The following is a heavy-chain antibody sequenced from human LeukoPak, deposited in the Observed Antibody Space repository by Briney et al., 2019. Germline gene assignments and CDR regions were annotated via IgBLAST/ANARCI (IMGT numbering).Heavy chain of an antibody. CDR2: ISGSGGST. V-gene: IGHV3-23*01. J-gene: IGHJ4*02. CDR3: AKFASVGTFGY. CDR1: GFTCSSYA. Sequence: GGSLRLSCAASGFTCSSYAMSWVRQAPGKELEWVSAISGSGGSTYYADSVKGRFTISRDNSKNTLYLQMNSLRAEDTAVYYCAKFASVGTFGYWGQGTLVTVSS. D-gene: IGHD3-10*01.